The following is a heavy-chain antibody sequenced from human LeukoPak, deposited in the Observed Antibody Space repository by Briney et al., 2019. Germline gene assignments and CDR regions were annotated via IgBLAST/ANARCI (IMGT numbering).Heavy chain of an antibody. Sequence: SETLSLTCTVSGGSISSYFWSWIRQPTGKGLEWIGRIYTSGSTDYNPSLKSRVTLSVDTSKNQFSLKLSSVTAADTAVYYRARGASGNYHYFDYWGQGTLVTVSS. CDR1: GGSISSYF. CDR2: IYTSGST. V-gene: IGHV4-4*07. D-gene: IGHD1-26*01. CDR3: ARGASGNYHYFDY. J-gene: IGHJ4*02.